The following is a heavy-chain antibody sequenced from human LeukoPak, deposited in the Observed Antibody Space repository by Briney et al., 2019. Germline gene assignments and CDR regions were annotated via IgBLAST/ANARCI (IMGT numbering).Heavy chain of an antibody. CDR3: ARGEYLESDY. J-gene: IGHJ4*02. CDR1: GGSISSGSYY. V-gene: IGHV4-61*02. CDR2: IYTSGST. D-gene: IGHD2-2*02. Sequence: SQTLSLTCTVSGGSISSGSYYWSWIRQPAGKGLEWIGRIYTSGSTNYNPSLKSRVTISVDTSKNQFSLKLSSVTAADTAVYYCARGEYLESDYWGQGTLVTVSS.